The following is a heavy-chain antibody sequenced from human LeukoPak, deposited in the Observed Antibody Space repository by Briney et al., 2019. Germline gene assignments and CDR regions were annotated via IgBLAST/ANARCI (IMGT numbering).Heavy chain of an antibody. CDR1: GFTFSSCA. Sequence: GGSLRLSCAASGFTFSSCAMSWVRQAPGKGLEWVSGISDSGGSTWYADSVKGRFTIPRDNSKNALYLQMNSLRAEDTAVYYCAKGTSYGDYLSHWGQGTLVTVSS. CDR3: AKGTSYGDYLSH. CDR2: ISDSGGST. D-gene: IGHD4-17*01. V-gene: IGHV3-23*01. J-gene: IGHJ4*02.